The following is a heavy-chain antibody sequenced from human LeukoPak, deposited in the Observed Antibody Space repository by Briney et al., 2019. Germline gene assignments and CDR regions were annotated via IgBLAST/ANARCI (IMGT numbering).Heavy chain of an antibody. J-gene: IGHJ4*02. CDR1: GLTFSSYS. CDR2: FGTSSSSI. D-gene: IGHD7-27*01. V-gene: IGHV3-48*01. CDR3: ARDHNWGFDY. Sequence: GGSLRLSCAASGLTFSSYSMNWVRQTPGKGLEWISYFGTSSSSISYADSVKGRFTISRDNAKNSVFLQMNSLRAEDTAVYYCARDHNWGFDYWGQGILVTVSS.